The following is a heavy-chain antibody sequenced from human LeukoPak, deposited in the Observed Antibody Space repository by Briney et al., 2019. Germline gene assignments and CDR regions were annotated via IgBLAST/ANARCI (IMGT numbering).Heavy chain of an antibody. Sequence: ASVKVSCKASGYTFTSYDINWVRQATGHGLEWMGWMNPNSGNTGYAQKFQGRVTMTRNTSISTDYMELSSRRSEDSAVYYCSRGMQRLEYYYYGMDVWGQGTTLTVSS. CDR1: GYTFTSYD. J-gene: IGHJ6*01. CDR3: SRGMQRLEYYYYGMDV. D-gene: IGHD6-25*01. CDR2: MNPNSGNT. V-gene: IGHV1-8*01.